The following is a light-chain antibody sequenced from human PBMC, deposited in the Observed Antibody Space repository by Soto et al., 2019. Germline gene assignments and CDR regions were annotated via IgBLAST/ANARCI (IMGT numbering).Light chain of an antibody. CDR3: QQRSNWPPYT. J-gene: IGKJ2*01. Sequence: EIVLTQSPATLSLSPGERATLSCRASQSVSSYLAWYQQKPGQAPRLLIYDASNRATGIPARFSGSGSGTDFTLTISSLEPEDLAVYYCQQRSNWPPYTFGRGPSWRSN. CDR2: DAS. CDR1: QSVSSY. V-gene: IGKV3-11*01.